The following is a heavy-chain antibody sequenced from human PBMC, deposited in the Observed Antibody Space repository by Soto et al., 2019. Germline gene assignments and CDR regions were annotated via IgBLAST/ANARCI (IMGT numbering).Heavy chain of an antibody. J-gene: IGHJ3*02. D-gene: IGHD5-12*01. CDR2: IYHSGST. V-gene: IGHV4-38-2*01. CDR3: ASRGLATNAFDI. CDR1: GYSISSGYY. Sequence: SETLSLTCAVSGYSISSGYYWGWIRQPPGKGLEWIGSIYHSGSTYYNPSLKSRVTISVDTSKNQFSLKLSSVTAADPAVYYCASRGLATNAFDIWGQGTMVTVSS.